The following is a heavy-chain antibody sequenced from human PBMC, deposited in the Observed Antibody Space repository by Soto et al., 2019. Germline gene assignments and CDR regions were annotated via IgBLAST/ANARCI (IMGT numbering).Heavy chain of an antibody. V-gene: IGHV3-15*07. CDR3: TRDPQWGL. D-gene: IGHD1-26*01. Sequence: PGGSLRLSCVVSGMSFSNAWMNWVRQAPGKGLEWVGHIKSKADGETRDYAVSVKGRFTVSRDDSKNTLFLDMISLTTEDTGVYYCTRDPQWGLWGPGTMVTVAS. CDR1: GMSFSNAW. CDR2: IKSKADGETR. J-gene: IGHJ3*01.